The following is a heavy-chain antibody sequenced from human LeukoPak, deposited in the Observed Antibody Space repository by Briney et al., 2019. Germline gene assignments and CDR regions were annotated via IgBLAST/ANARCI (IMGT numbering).Heavy chain of an antibody. J-gene: IGHJ5*02. CDR1: GYTFTGYY. CDR2: INPNSGGT. CDR3: AGARAVAVANWFDP. D-gene: IGHD6-19*01. Sequence: ASVKVSCKASGYTFTGYYMHWVRQAPGQGLEWMGWINPNSGGTNYAQKFQGRVTMARDTSISTAYMELSRLRSDDTAVYYCAGARAVAVANWFDPWGQGTLVTVSS. V-gene: IGHV1-2*02.